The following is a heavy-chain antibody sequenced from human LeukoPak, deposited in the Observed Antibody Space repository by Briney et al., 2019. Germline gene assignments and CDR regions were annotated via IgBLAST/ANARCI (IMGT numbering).Heavy chain of an antibody. D-gene: IGHD1-26*01. V-gene: IGHV3-9*01. CDR3: AKDIGSGSYFTYYFDY. CDR2: ISWNSGSI. J-gene: IGHJ4*02. Sequence: GGSLRLSCAASGFTFDDYAMHWVRQAPGKGLEWVSGISWNSGSIGYADPVRGRFTISRDNAKNSLYLQMNSLRAEDTAFYYCAKDIGSGSYFTYYFDYWGQGTLVTVSS. CDR1: GFTFDDYA.